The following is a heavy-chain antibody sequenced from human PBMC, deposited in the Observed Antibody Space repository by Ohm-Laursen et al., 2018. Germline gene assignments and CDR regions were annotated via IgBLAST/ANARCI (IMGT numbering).Heavy chain of an antibody. CDR2: ISTYDGKT. Sequence: ASVKVSCKTSGYTFNHYGISWVRQAPGQGLEWMGWISTYDGKTQFGQKFQGRVTMNTDMSTSTAYMELSSLRSDDTAVYYCTKGLSGGTGHGNWFDPWGQGTLVIVSS. D-gene: IGHD3-10*01. CDR3: TKGLSGGTGHGNWFDP. V-gene: IGHV1-18*01. J-gene: IGHJ5*02. CDR1: GYTFNHYG.